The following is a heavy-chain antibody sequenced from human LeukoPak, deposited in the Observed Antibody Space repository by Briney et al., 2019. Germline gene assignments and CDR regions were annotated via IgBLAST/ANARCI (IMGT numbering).Heavy chain of an antibody. Sequence: GGSLRLSCAASGFTFSSYWMYWVRQAPGKGPVWVARINTDGSSLNYADSVKGRFTISRDNSKNTLYLQMTSLRAEDTAVYFCAKVHTSSWSHWGQGTLVTVSS. CDR3: AKVHTSSWSH. V-gene: IGHV3-74*01. CDR1: GFTFSSYW. D-gene: IGHD2-2*01. CDR2: INTDGSSL. J-gene: IGHJ4*02.